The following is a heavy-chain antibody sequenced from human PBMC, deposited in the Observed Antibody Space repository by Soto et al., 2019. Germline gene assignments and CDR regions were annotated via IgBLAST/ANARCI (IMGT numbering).Heavy chain of an antibody. CDR3: ARHGFCTGGSCYGWGWLDP. J-gene: IGHJ5*02. Sequence: TSETLSLTCTVSGYQWDWIRQAPGKGLEWIGSIYYSGSTYYNPSLQSRVTMSVNTSKNQFSLKLISVTAADTAVYYCARHGFCTGGSCYGWGWLDPWGQGTLVTVSS. CDR1: GYQ. V-gene: IGHV4-39*01. D-gene: IGHD2-15*01. CDR2: IYYSGST.